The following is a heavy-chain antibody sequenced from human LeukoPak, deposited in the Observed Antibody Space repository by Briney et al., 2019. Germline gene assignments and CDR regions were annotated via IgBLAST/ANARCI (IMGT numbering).Heavy chain of an antibody. CDR1: GYTFTGYY. CDR2: INTNTGNP. D-gene: IGHD3-22*01. J-gene: IGHJ4*02. CDR3: ARVRYFDTSGYYYYFDY. V-gene: IGHV7-4-1*02. Sequence: GASVKVSCKASGYTFTGYYMHWVRQAPGQGLEWMGWINTNTGNPTYAQDFTGRFVFSLDTSVSTAYLQISGLKAEDTAVYFCARVRYFDTSGYYYYFDYWGQGTLVTVSS.